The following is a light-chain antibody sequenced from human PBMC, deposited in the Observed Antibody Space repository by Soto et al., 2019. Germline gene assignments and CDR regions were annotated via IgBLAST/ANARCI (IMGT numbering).Light chain of an antibody. CDR1: QSISVY. CDR3: QQSYSLPT. J-gene: IGKJ2*01. CDR2: AAS. V-gene: IGKV1-39*01. Sequence: DIQMTQSPSSLSASIGDRVTITCRASQSISVYLNWYQQKPGKAPKSLIYAASSLHSGVPSRFSGSGSGTDFALTISSLQPEDFRTYYCQQSYSLPTFGQGTKLEIK.